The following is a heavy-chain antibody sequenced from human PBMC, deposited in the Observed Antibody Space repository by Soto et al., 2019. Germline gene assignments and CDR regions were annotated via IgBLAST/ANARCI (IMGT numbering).Heavy chain of an antibody. CDR1: GGSISSGGYS. V-gene: IGHV4-30-2*01. CDR3: ARSYYYDSSGCYYQVGAFDI. J-gene: IGHJ3*02. CDR2: IYHSGST. Sequence: SETLSLTCTVSGGSISSGGYSWSWIRQPPGKGLEWIGYIYHSGSTYYNPSLKSRVTISVDRSKNQFSLKLSSVTAADTAVYYCARSYYYDSSGCYYQVGAFDIWGQGTMVTVSS. D-gene: IGHD3-22*01.